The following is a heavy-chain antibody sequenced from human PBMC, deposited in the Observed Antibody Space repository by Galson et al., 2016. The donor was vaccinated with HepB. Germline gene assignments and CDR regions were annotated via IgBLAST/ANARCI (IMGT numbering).Heavy chain of an antibody. CDR3: ARRLVGSYGNAFDI. CDR2: INSGRGDT. Sequence: SVKVSCEASGYTFTAYAIHWVRQAPGQRLEWVTWINSGRGDTRYTQKLQGRVTLTRDTSATTASMELSSLRSEDTAVYYCARRLVGSYGNAFDIWGQGTLVTVSS. J-gene: IGHJ3*02. CDR1: GYTFTAYA. D-gene: IGHD2-8*02. V-gene: IGHV1-3*04.